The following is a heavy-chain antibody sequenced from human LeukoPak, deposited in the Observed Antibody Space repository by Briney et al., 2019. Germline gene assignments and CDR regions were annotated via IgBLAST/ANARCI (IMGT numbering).Heavy chain of an antibody. V-gene: IGHV3-9*01. CDR1: GFTFDDYA. J-gene: IGHJ4*02. CDR2: ISWNSGSI. CDR3: AKDRRYSYDRYYFDY. D-gene: IGHD5-18*01. Sequence: GRSLRLSCAASGFTFDDYAMHWVRQAPGKGLEWVSGISWNSGSIGYADSVKGRFTISRDNAKNSLYLQMNSLRAEDTALYYCAKDRRYSYDRYYFDYWAREPWSPSPQ.